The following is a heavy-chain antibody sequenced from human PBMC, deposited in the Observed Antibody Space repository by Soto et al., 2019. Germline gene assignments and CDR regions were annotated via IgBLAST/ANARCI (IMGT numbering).Heavy chain of an antibody. D-gene: IGHD1-26*01. Sequence: PGGSLRLSCAASGFTFSTYTMNWVRQAPGKGLEWVSGISENGRFTYYADSVKGRFTISRDDSKKMMFLQMSSLRAGDTAVYYCAKSGPTNCFDHWGQGSLDTVSS. CDR3: AKSGPTNCFDH. V-gene: IGHV3-23*01. CDR2: ISENGRFT. CDR1: GFTFSTYT. J-gene: IGHJ4*02.